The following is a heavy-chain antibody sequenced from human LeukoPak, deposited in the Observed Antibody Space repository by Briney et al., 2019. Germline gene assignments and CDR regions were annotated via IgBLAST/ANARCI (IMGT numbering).Heavy chain of an antibody. V-gene: IGHV3-74*01. CDR3: AKLVAPTHLDY. Sequence: GGSLRLSCATSGFTFTTFWMHWVRQAPGKGLVWVSRINHDGSSTNYADSVKGRFTISRDNAKNTVYLQMNSLRAEDTAVYYCAKLVAPTHLDYWGQGTLVTVSS. D-gene: IGHD3-3*02. J-gene: IGHJ4*02. CDR1: GFTFTTFW. CDR2: INHDGSST.